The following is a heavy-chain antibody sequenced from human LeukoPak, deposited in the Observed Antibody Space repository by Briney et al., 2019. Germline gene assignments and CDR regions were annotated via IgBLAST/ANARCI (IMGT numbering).Heavy chain of an antibody. CDR2: ITSTSSTT. V-gene: IGHV3-48*01. D-gene: IGHD3-3*01. CDR3: ARDRGGADDFWSGYYTGYFDY. CDR1: GFSFSSYS. J-gene: IGHJ4*02. Sequence: GGSLRLSCAASGFSFSSYSMNWVRQAPGKGLEWISYITSTSSTTYYADSVKGRFTISRDNAKNSLYLQMNSLRAEDTAVYYCARDRGGADDFWSGYYTGYFDYWGQGTLVTVSS.